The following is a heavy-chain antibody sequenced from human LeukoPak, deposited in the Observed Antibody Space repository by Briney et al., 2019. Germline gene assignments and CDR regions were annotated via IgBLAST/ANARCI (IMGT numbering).Heavy chain of an antibody. CDR1: GYSISSGYY. CDR2: IYHSGST. D-gene: IGHD3-9*01. J-gene: IGHJ5*02. V-gene: IGHV4-38-2*01. CDR3: AGLTGGTPPNWFDP. Sequence: PSETLSLTCAVSGYSISSGYYWGWIRQPPGKGREGIGSIYHSGSTYYNPSLKSRVTISVDTSKNQFSLKLSSVTAADTAVYYCAGLTGGTPPNWFDPWGQGTLVTVSS.